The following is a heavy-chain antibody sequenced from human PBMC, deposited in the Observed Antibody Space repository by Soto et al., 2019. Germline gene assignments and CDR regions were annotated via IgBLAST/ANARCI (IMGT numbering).Heavy chain of an antibody. CDR3: ARVSVEGSPHFDY. J-gene: IGHJ4*01. Sequence: ASENVSCKAPVDTYAGSGISWLRQASGQGLEWMGWISAYNGNTNYAQKLQGRVTMTTDTSTSTAYMELRSLRSDDTAQYYCARVSVEGSPHFDYWGRG. CDR1: VDTYAGSG. V-gene: IGHV1-18*01. D-gene: IGHD3-10*01. CDR2: ISAYNGNT.